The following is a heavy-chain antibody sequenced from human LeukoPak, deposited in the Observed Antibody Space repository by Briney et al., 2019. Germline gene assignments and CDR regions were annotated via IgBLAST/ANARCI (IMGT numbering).Heavy chain of an antibody. CDR1: GGSISSSSYY. Sequence: SETLSLTCTVSGGSISSSSYYWGWIRQPPGKGLEWIGSIYYSGSTYYNPSLKSRLTISLDTSKIQFSLNLSSVTAADTAVYYCARVSAWPYYFDYWGQGTLVTVSS. CDR3: ARVSAWPYYFDY. J-gene: IGHJ4*02. CDR2: IYYSGST. V-gene: IGHV4-39*07.